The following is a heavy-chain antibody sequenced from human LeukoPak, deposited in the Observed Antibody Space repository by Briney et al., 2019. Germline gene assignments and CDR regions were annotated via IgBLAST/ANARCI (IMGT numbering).Heavy chain of an antibody. V-gene: IGHV5-51*01. Sequence: GESLKISCKGSGYSFTSYWIGWVRPMPGKVLEWMGIIYPGDSDTRYSPSFQGQVTISADRSINTAYLQWSSLKASDTAMYYCARPKFTVTTGEVDYWGQGTLVTVSS. D-gene: IGHD4-17*01. CDR1: GYSFTSYW. J-gene: IGHJ4*02. CDR2: IYPGDSDT. CDR3: ARPKFTVTTGEVDY.